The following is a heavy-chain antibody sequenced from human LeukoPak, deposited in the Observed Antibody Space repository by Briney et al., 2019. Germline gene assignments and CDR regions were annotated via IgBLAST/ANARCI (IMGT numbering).Heavy chain of an antibody. J-gene: IGHJ4*02. V-gene: IGHV3-7*01. CDR3: ARGRPHGNDY. CDR2: IKEDEIEI. Sequence: GGSLLLSCAASGFAFNSQTMSWVRQAPGKGLEWVASIKEDEIEIHYVDSVKGRFTISRDNAKDSLYLQMNSLRVEDTAVYYCARGRPHGNDYWGQGTLVTVSS. D-gene: IGHD4-23*01. CDR1: GFAFNSQT.